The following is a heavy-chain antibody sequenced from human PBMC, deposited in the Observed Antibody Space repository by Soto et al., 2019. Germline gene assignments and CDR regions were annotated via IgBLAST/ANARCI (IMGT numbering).Heavy chain of an antibody. D-gene: IGHD1-26*01. CDR3: ASARSAQYFDS. Sequence: QVQLLQSGPALQKPGSSVRVSCKASGGTFSSHGIAWVRQVPGQGLEWMGGIMPTFGSATYAPKFQGRVTISADKSTSTGFMELSGLRSEDTAVYYCASARSAQYFDSWGQGTLVTVSS. V-gene: IGHV1-69*06. J-gene: IGHJ4*02. CDR2: IMPTFGSA. CDR1: GGTFSSHG.